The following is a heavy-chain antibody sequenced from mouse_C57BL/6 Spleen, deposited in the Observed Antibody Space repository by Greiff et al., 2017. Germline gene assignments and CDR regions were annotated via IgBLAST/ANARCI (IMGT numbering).Heavy chain of an antibody. D-gene: IGHD2-2*01. CDR1: GYTFTSYW. CDR3: ARGGGLRQVDY. CDR2: IDPSDSST. Sequence: VQLQQPGAELVMPGASVKLSCKASGYTFTSYWMHWVKQRPGQGLEWIGEIDPSDSSTTYNQKFKGKSTLTVDNSSSTADMLLSSLRSEDAAVYYWARGGGLRQVDYWGQGTTLTVSA. V-gene: IGHV1-69*01. J-gene: IGHJ2*01.